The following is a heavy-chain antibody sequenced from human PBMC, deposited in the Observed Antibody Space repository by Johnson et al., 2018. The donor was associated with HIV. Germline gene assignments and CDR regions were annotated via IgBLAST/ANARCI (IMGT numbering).Heavy chain of an antibody. CDR2: IGTAGGT. Sequence: VQLVESGGGLVQPGGSLRLSCAASGFTFSSYDMHWVRQATGKGLEWVSAIGTAGGTYYADSVTGRFTISRDNSKNTLYLQMNSLRAEDTAVYYCASSFDYGDAFDIWGQGTMVTVSS. CDR1: GFTFSSYD. D-gene: IGHD4-17*01. V-gene: IGHV3-13*01. CDR3: ASSFDYGDAFDI. J-gene: IGHJ3*02.